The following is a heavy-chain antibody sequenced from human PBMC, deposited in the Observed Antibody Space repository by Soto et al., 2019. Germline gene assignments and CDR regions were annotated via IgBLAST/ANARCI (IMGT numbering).Heavy chain of an antibody. CDR3: ARNGAMDC. D-gene: IGHD1-1*01. J-gene: IGHJ6*02. Sequence: GGSLRLSCAASGFTFSSNGMHWVRQAPGKGLEWVAVISYDGSNKYYADSVKGRFTISRDNSKNTLYLQMNSLRAEDTAVYYCARNGAMDCWGQGTTVTVSS. V-gene: IGHV3-30*03. CDR2: ISYDGSNK. CDR1: GFTFSSNG.